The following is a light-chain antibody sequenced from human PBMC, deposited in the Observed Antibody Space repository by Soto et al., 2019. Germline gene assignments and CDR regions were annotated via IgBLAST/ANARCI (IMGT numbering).Light chain of an antibody. CDR1: QTLSNW. CDR3: QQYNSYSLT. CDR2: DVS. Sequence: DIQMTQSPSTLSASVGDRVTITCRASQTLSNWLAWYQQKPGKAPKLLIYDVSSLESGVPSRFSGSGSGTEFTLTISRLQPDDFATYYCQQYNSYSLTFGGGTKVEIK. J-gene: IGKJ4*01. V-gene: IGKV1-5*01.